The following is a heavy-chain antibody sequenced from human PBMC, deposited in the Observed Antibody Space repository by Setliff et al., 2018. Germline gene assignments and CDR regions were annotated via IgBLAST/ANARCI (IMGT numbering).Heavy chain of an antibody. J-gene: IGHJ4*02. D-gene: IGHD2-15*01. CDR1: GGSISGYY. Sequence: SETLSLTCTVSGGSISGYYWGWIRQPPGKGLEWIGNIYTSGNTNYNPSLKSRVSISVDRPKNQFSLKLSSVTAADTAVYYCARTRYGLGGRPYWGQGTLVTVSS. V-gene: IGHV4-59*01. CDR3: ARTRYGLGGRPY. CDR2: IYTSGNT.